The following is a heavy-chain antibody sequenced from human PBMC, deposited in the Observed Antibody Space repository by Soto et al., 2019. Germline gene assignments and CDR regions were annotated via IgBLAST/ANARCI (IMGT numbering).Heavy chain of an antibody. CDR1: GFTFSTSS. CDR2: ISSSSNTI. V-gene: IGHV3-48*02. J-gene: IGHJ4*02. CDR3: ARVIWSGYLTSDY. D-gene: IGHD3-3*01. Sequence: EVQLVESGGGLGQPGGSLRLSCVVSGFTFSTSSMNWVRQAPGKGLEWVSYISSSSNTIYGDSVKGRFTISRDNAKNSLYLQMNSLRDEDTAVYYCARVIWSGYLTSDYWGQGTLVTVSS.